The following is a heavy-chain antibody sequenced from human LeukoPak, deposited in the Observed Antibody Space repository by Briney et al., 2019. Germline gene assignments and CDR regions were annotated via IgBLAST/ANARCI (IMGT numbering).Heavy chain of an antibody. V-gene: IGHV4-38-2*02. D-gene: IGHD6-13*01. CDR1: GYSIRNGYF. CDR3: ARDRPGGSSLDY. CDR2: IHQSGST. J-gene: IGHJ4*02. Sequence: SETLSLTCTVSGYSIRNGYFWGWVRQSPGKGLEWIGNIHQSGSTSYNPSLKSRVTISVDTSKNQFSLKLSSVTAADTAVYYCARDRPGGSSLDYWGQGALVTVSS.